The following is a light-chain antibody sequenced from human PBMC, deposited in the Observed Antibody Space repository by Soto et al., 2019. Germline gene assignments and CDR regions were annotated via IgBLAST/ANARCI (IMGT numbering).Light chain of an antibody. CDR2: EVN. V-gene: IGLV2-14*01. CDR1: SSDIGAYDY. Sequence: QSALTQPASLSGSPGQSITISCTGTSSDIGAYDYVSWFQQHPGKAPKLMISEVNNRPSGVSNRFSGSKSGNTAYLTISGLQVEDEAEYFCFSYGGRYNYVFGTGTKVTVL. CDR3: FSYGGRYNYV. J-gene: IGLJ1*01.